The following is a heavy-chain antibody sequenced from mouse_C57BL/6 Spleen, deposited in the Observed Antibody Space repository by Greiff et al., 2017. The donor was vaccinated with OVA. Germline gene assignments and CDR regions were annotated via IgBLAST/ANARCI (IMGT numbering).Heavy chain of an antibody. J-gene: IGHJ1*03. CDR2: ISGGGGNT. CDR3: ARTGTWYFDV. D-gene: IGHD4-1*01. Sequence: EVQVVESGGGLVKPGGSLKLSCAASGFTFSSYTMSWVRQTPEKRLEWVATISGGGGNTYYPDSVKGRFTISRDNAKNTLYLQMSSLRSEDTALYYCARTGTWYFDVWGTGTTVTVSS. CDR1: GFTFSSYT. V-gene: IGHV5-9*01.